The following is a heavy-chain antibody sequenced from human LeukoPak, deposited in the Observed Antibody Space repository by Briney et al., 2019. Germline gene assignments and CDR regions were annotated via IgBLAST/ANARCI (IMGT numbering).Heavy chain of an antibody. CDR2: INPNSGGT. V-gene: IGHV1-2*02. CDR1: GYTFSGYY. CDR3: ARDWEDSGSYSFDY. D-gene: IGHD1-26*01. Sequence: GASVKVSCKASGYTFSGYYLHWVRQAPGQGLEWMGWINPNSGGTNSVQKFQGRVTMTRDTSIITAYMELSRLRSDDTAVYYCARDWEDSGSYSFDYWGQGTLVTVSS. J-gene: IGHJ4*02.